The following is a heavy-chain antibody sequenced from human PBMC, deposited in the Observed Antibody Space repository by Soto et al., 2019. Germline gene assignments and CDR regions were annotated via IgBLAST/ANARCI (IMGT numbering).Heavy chain of an antibody. CDR1: GLTFSSYG. CDR2: SSATGAGT. D-gene: IGHD1-7*01. V-gene: IGHV3-23*01. CDR3: AKDRRAGGNYGFYSDF. Sequence: EVQLLESGGGLVQPGGSLRLSCAASGLTFSSYGMTWVRQAPGKGLEWVSFSSATGAGTYYADSVKGRFTISRDNSKNTLYLQMTSLIADDTAVYYCAKDRRAGGNYGFYSDFWGQGALVIVSP. J-gene: IGHJ4*02.